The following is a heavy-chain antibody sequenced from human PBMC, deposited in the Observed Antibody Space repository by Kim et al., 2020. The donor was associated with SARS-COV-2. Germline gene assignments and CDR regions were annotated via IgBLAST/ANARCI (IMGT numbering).Heavy chain of an antibody. D-gene: IGHD2-2*01. Sequence: GGSLRLSCAASGFTFSSYSMNWVRQAPGKGLEWVSYISSSSSTIYYADSVKGRFTISRDNAKNSLYLQMNSLRDEDTAVYYCARAPYCSSTSCYGGWFDPWGQGTLVTVSS. CDR2: ISSSSSTI. CDR1: GFTFSSYS. J-gene: IGHJ5*02. V-gene: IGHV3-48*02. CDR3: ARAPYCSSTSCYGGWFDP.